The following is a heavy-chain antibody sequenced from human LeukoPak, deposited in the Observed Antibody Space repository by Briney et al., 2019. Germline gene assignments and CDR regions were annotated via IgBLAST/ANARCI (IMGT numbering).Heavy chain of an antibody. Sequence: GGSLRLSCAASGFTFSSYGMHWVRQAPGKWLEWVAVIWYDGSNKYYEDSVKGRFIISRDNSKNTLYLQMNSLRAEDTAVYYCAKDRWAEVIYYYMDVWGKGTTVTVSS. CDR3: AKDRWAEVIYYYMDV. CDR1: GFTFSSYG. J-gene: IGHJ6*03. D-gene: IGHD2/OR15-2a*01. V-gene: IGHV3-33*06. CDR2: IWYDGSNK.